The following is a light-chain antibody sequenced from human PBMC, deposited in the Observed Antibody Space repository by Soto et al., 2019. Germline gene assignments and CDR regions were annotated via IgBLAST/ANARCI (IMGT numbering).Light chain of an antibody. CDR3: SSYTSSSTQV. J-gene: IGLJ1*01. CDR2: EVS. V-gene: IGLV2-14*01. Sequence: QSALTQPASVSGSPGQSITISCTGTSSDVGDFDCVSWYQQHPGKAPKLMIYEVSDRPSGVSNRFSGSKSGDTASLTISGLQAEDEADYYCSSYTSSSTQVFGTGTKLTVL. CDR1: SSDVGDFDC.